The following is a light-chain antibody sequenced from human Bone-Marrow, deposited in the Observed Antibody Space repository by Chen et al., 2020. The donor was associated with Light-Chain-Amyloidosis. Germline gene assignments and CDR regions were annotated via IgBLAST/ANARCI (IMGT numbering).Light chain of an antibody. CDR2: RDT. V-gene: IGLV3-25*03. Sequence: SYELTQPPSVSVSPGQTARITCSGDDLPTKYAYWYQQKPGTAPVLVIHRDTERPSGISERFSGSSSGKTATLTISGVQSEDEADYHCQSADSSGTYEVIFGGGTKLTVL. CDR3: QSADSSGTYEVI. J-gene: IGLJ2*01. CDR1: DLPTKY.